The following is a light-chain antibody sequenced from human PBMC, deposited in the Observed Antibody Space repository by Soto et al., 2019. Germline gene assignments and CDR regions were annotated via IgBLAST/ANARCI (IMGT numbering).Light chain of an antibody. V-gene: IGKV3-15*01. CDR2: GAS. Sequence: EIVMTQSPATLSASPGERATLSCRASQSVSNNLAWYPHKPGQAPRLLIYGASTRATGITARFIGGGSGTDFTLTFSRLPSEEFAVYYYPQYNNWPPTCGQGTKVEI. CDR3: PQYNNWPPT. J-gene: IGKJ1*01. CDR1: QSVSNN.